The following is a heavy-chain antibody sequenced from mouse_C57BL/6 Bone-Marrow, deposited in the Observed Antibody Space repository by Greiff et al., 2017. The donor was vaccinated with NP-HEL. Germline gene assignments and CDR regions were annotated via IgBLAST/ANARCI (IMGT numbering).Heavy chain of an antibody. CDR2: IYPGSGST. V-gene: IGHV1-55*01. D-gene: IGHD2-10*01. CDR1: GYTFTSYW. J-gene: IGHJ1*03. Sequence: QVQLQQPGAELVKPGASVKMSCKASGYTFTSYWITWVKQRPGQGLEWIGDIYPGSGSTNYNEKFKSKATLTVDTSTSTAYMQLSSLTSEDSAVDYCATLLFDSWYFEGWGTGTTVTVAS. CDR3: ATLLFDSWYFEG.